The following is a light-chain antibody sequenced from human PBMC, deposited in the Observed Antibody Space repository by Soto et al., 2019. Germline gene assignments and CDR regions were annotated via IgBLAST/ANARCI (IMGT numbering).Light chain of an antibody. Sequence: AIQMTQSPSSLSVYGGDRVTITCRASQDIRNDLGWYQHKPGKAHKLLIYGTSNLQSGFPSRFSGSGSGTDFTLTISSLQPEDFAIYYCLQDYIYPYTFGQGTKLAIK. CDR1: QDIRND. J-gene: IGKJ2*01. CDR2: GTS. CDR3: LQDYIYPYT. V-gene: IGKV1-6*01.